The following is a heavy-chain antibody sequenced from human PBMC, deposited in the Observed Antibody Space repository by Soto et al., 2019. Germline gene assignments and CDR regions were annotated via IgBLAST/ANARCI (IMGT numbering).Heavy chain of an antibody. J-gene: IGHJ4*02. Sequence: QVRLVQSGAEVRKPGSSVKLSCTLSGGTFTSYTITWVRQAPGQGLEWMGRIIPLLNAANYAEKFQDKITITADESTSTAYLELRDLKYEDTAFYYCARILTDGVDYWGQGSPVTVSS. V-gene: IGHV1-69*08. CDR1: GGTFTSYT. CDR3: ARILTDGVDY. D-gene: IGHD2-21*02. CDR2: IIPLLNAA.